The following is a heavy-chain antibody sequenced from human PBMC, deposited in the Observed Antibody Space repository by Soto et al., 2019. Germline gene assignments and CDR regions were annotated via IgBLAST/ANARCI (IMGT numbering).Heavy chain of an antibody. CDR3: AGEPYYDFWSGYYTTYYYYGMDV. CDR1: GFTFGSYW. Sequence: GGSLRLSCAASGFTFGSYWMHWVRQAPGKGLVWVSRINSDGSSTSYADSVKGRFTISRDNAKNTLYLQMNSLRAEDTAVYYCAGEPYYDFWSGYYTTYYYYGMDVWGQGTTVTVSS. D-gene: IGHD3-3*01. J-gene: IGHJ6*02. V-gene: IGHV3-74*01. CDR2: INSDGSST.